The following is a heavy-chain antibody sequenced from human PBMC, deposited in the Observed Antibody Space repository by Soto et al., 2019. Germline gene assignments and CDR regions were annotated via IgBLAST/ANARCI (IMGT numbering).Heavy chain of an antibody. CDR2: IYYSGST. V-gene: IGHV4-59*01. CDR1: GGSISSYY. Sequence: SETLSLTCTVSGGSISSYYWSWIRQPPGKGLEWIGYIYYSGSTNYNPSLKSRVTISVDTSKNQFSLKRSSVTAADTAVYYCASGASSSYYYYYMDVWGKGTTVTVSS. D-gene: IGHD6-13*01. J-gene: IGHJ6*03. CDR3: ASGASSSYYYYYMDV.